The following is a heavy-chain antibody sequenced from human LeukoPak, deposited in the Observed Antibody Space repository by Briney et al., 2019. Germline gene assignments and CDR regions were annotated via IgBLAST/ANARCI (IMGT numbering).Heavy chain of an antibody. V-gene: IGHV3-30*18. CDR2: ISYGGSNK. CDR3: AKSRSKWELLLASTDY. J-gene: IGHJ4*02. CDR1: GFTLSSYV. D-gene: IGHD1-26*01. Sequence: GGSLRLSCAASGFTLSSYVMHWVRQAPGKGLGSGAVISYGGSNKYYADSVKGRFTISRDNSKNTMYLQMNSLRAEDTAVYYCAKSRSKWELLLASTDYWGQGTLVTVSS.